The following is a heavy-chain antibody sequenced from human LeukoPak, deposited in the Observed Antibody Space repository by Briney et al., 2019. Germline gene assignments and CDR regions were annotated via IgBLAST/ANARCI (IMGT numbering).Heavy chain of an antibody. J-gene: IGHJ4*02. CDR3: AKDRGGYSYGYYDNHTSKSHSDY. CDR1: GFTFSSYG. CDR2: IRYDGSNK. V-gene: IGHV3-30*02. Sequence: PGGSLRLSCAASGFTFSSYGMHWVRQAPGKGLEWVAFIRYDGSNKYYADSVKGRFTISRDNSKDMLYLQMNSLRAEDTAVYYCAKDRGGYSYGYYDNHTSKSHSDYWGQGTLVTVSS. D-gene: IGHD5-18*01.